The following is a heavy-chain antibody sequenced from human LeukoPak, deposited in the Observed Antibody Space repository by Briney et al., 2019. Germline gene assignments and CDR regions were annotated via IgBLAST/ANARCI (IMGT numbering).Heavy chain of an antibody. CDR3: ARDLDGYNPFFDY. J-gene: IGHJ4*02. D-gene: IGHD5-24*01. V-gene: IGHV4-39*07. CDR1: GGSISSYY. CDR2: IYYSGST. Sequence: SETLSLTCTVSGGSISSYYWSWIRQPPGKGLEWIGSIYYSGSTYYTPSLKSRVTISVDTSKNQFSLKLSSVTAADTAVYYCARDLDGYNPFFDYWGQGPLVRVSS.